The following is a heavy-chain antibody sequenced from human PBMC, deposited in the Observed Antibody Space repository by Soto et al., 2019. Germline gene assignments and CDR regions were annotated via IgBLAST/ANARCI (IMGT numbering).Heavy chain of an antibody. Sequence: ASVKVSCKASGYTFTSYGISWVRQAPGQGLEWMGWISAYNGNTNYAQKLQGRVTMTTDTSTSTAYMELRSLRSDDTAVYYCARGVSEPSMVVVVIDRFDPWGQGTLVTVSS. V-gene: IGHV1-18*04. CDR3: ARGVSEPSMVVVVIDRFDP. D-gene: IGHD3-22*01. CDR1: GYTFTSYG. J-gene: IGHJ5*02. CDR2: ISAYNGNT.